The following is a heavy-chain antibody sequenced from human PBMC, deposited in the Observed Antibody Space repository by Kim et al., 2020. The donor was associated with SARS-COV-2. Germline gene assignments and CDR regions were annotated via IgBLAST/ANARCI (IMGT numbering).Heavy chain of an antibody. Sequence: GGSLRLSCAASGFTFSSYGMHWVRQAPGKGLEWVAVISYDGSNKYYADSVKGRFTISRDNSKNTLYLQMNSLRAEDTAVYYCARGGTYSSSWEDYYYYGMDVWGQGTTVTVSS. D-gene: IGHD6-13*01. V-gene: IGHV3-33*05. CDR1: GFTFSSYG. J-gene: IGHJ6*02. CDR2: ISYDGSNK. CDR3: ARGGTYSSSWEDYYYYGMDV.